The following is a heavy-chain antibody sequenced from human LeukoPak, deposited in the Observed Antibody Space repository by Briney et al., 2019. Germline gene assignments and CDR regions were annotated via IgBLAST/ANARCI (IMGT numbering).Heavy chain of an antibody. D-gene: IGHD6-19*01. V-gene: IGHV5-51*01. CDR3: ARRGGIGVAGNAFDI. CDR1: GYSFTTYW. Sequence: GESLQISCKGSGYSFTTYWIGWVRQMPGKGLAWMGIIYPGDSDTRYSPSFQGQVTISADKSISSAYLQWSSLKASDTAIYYCARRGGIGVAGNAFDIWGQGTMVTVSS. CDR2: IYPGDSDT. J-gene: IGHJ3*02.